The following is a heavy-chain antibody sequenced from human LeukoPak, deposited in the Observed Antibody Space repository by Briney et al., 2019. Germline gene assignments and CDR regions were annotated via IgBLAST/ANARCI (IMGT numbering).Heavy chain of an antibody. V-gene: IGHV1-8*03. Sequence: ASVKVSCKASGYTFTSYDINWLRQATGQGLEWMGWMNPNSGNTGYAQKFQGRVTITRNTSISTAYMELSSLRSEDTAVYYCARARRIVVVPAASRDNYYYYMDVWGKGTTVTVSS. D-gene: IGHD2-2*01. CDR3: ARARRIVVVPAASRDNYYYYMDV. J-gene: IGHJ6*03. CDR1: GYTFTSYD. CDR2: MNPNSGNT.